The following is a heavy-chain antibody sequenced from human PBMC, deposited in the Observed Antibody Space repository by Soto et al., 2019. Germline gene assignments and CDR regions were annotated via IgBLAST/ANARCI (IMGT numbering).Heavy chain of an antibody. CDR2: IYYSGST. D-gene: IGHD2-15*01. CDR1: GGSISSGDYY. V-gene: IGHV4-30-4*01. Sequence: SETLSLTCTVSGGSISSGDYYWSWIRQPPGKGLEWIGYIYYSGSTYYNPSLKSRVTISVDTSKNQFSLKLSSVTAADTAVYYCARGYCSGGSCYLLDYYYGMDVWGQGTTVTVSS. CDR3: ARGYCSGGSCYLLDYYYGMDV. J-gene: IGHJ6*02.